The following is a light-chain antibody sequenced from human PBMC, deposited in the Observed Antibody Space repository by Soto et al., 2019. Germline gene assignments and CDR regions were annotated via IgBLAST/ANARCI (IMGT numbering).Light chain of an antibody. CDR2: KAS. CDR3: QEYNSYWT. CDR1: QSINNW. Sequence: DMQMTQSPSTLSASVGDRVTITCRASQSINNWLAWYQQKPGKAPKLLIYKASSLESGVPSRFSGSGSGTEFTLTISSLQPDDFAPYYCQEYNSYWTFGQWTTLDIK. J-gene: IGKJ1*01. V-gene: IGKV1-5*03.